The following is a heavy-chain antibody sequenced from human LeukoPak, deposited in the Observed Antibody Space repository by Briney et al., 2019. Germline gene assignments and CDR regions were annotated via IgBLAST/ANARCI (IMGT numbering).Heavy chain of an antibody. CDR1: GGTFSSYA. CDR3: ARDIKNRLRSHTRWGNYYYYYGMDV. D-gene: IGHD4-17*01. Sequence: SVKVSCKASGGTFSSYAISWVRQAPGQGLEWMGGIIPIFGTANYPQKFQGRVTITADESTSTAYMELSSLRSEDTAVYYCARDIKNRLRSHTRWGNYYYYYGMDVWGQGTTVTVSS. CDR2: IIPIFGTA. J-gene: IGHJ6*02. V-gene: IGHV1-69*13.